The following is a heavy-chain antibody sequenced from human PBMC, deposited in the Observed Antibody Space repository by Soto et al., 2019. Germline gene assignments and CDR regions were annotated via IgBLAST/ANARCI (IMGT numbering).Heavy chain of an antibody. Sequence: ASVKVSCKASGGTFSSYAISWVRQAPGQGLEWMGGIIPIFGTANYAQKFQGRVTITADESTSTAYMELSSLRSEDTAVYYCAEGITGTKYHYYGMDVWGQGTTVTVSS. CDR2: IIPIFGTA. J-gene: IGHJ6*02. CDR3: AEGITGTKYHYYGMDV. V-gene: IGHV1-69*13. D-gene: IGHD1-7*01. CDR1: GGTFSSYA.